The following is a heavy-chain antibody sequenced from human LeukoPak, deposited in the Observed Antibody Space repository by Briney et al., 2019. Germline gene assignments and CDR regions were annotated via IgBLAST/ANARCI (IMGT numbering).Heavy chain of an antibody. CDR1: GGSITGYY. CDR2: IYYSGSS. CDR3: ARVFGGGRGGWFDP. J-gene: IGHJ5*02. V-gene: IGHV4-59*01. Sequence: SETLSLTCTVSGGSITGYYWTWIRQPPGKGLEWIGYIYYSGSSNYNPSLKSRVTISIHTSKNQFSLNLSSVTAADTAVYYCARVFGGGRGGWFDPWGQGTLLAVSS. D-gene: IGHD3-16*01.